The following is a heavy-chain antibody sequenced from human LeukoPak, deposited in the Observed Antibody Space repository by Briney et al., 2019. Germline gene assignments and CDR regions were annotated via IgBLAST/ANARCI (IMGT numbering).Heavy chain of an antibody. CDR3: ARSQDSYAAGSYSY. D-gene: IGHD3-10*01. Sequence: ASVKVSCKAAGYKFTSYVINWVRQAPGQGLEWMGWINPDTRNPTYAQGFTGRFVFSFDTSVSTAYLQISKLKAEDTAVYYCARSQDSYAAGSYSYWGQGTLVTVSS. J-gene: IGHJ4*02. CDR1: GYKFTSYV. CDR2: INPDTRNP. V-gene: IGHV7-4-1*02.